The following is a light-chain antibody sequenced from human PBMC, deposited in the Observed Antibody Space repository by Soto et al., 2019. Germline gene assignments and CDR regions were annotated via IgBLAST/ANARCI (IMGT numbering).Light chain of an antibody. V-gene: IGLV2-14*01. CDR1: SSDDGGYND. J-gene: IGLJ2*01. CDR2: DVS. CDR3: ISYTGSSTLEV. Sequence: QSALTQPASVSGSPGQSITISCTGTSSDDGGYNDVSWYQQHPGKASKLMIYDVSYRPSGGSNRFSGSKSGNTAALTISGLQAEDEANYYFISYTGSSTLEVFGGGTKLTVL.